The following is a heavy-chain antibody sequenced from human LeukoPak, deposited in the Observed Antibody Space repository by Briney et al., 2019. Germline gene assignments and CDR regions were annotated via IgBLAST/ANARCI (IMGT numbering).Heavy chain of an antibody. CDR1: GFTSSSYE. D-gene: IGHD4-17*01. CDR3: ARDDGDYAFDY. CDR2: ISSSGSTI. Sequence: GGSLRLSCAASGFTSSSYEMNWVRQAPGKGLEWVSYISSSGSTIYYADSVKGRFTISRDNAKNSLYLQMNSLRAEDTAVYYCARDDGDYAFDYWGQGTLVTVSS. J-gene: IGHJ4*02. V-gene: IGHV3-48*03.